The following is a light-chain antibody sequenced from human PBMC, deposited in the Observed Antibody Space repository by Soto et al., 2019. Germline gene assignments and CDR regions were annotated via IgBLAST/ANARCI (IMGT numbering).Light chain of an antibody. Sequence: QSVLTQPPSVSGAPGQRVTISCTGSSSNIGAGYDVHWYQQLPGTAPKLLIYGNNNRPSGVPDRFSGSKSGPSASLAITGLQAEDEADYYCQSYDTSLSAVVFGGGTKLTVL. V-gene: IGLV1-40*01. CDR1: SSNIGAGYD. CDR3: QSYDTSLSAVV. CDR2: GNN. J-gene: IGLJ3*02.